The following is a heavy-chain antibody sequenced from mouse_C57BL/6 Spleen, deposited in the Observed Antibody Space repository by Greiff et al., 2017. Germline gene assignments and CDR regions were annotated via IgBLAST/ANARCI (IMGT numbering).Heavy chain of an antibody. J-gene: IGHJ1*03. CDR2: ISSGSSTI. CDR3: ARDYGSSYGWYFDV. Sequence: EVMLVESGGGLVKPGGSLKLSCAASGFTFSDYGMHWVRQAPEKGLEWVAYISSGSSTIYYADTVKGRFTISRDNAKNTLFLQMTSLRSEDTAMYYCARDYGSSYGWYFDVWGTGTTVTVSS. CDR1: GFTFSDYG. D-gene: IGHD1-1*01. V-gene: IGHV5-17*01.